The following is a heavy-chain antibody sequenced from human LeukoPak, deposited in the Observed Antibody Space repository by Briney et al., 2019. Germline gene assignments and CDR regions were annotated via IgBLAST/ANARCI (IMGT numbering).Heavy chain of an antibody. V-gene: IGHV3-9*03. Sequence: PGGSLRLSCAASGFTFDDYAMHWVRQAPGKGLEWVSGISWNSGSIGYADSVKGRFTISRDNAKNSLYLQMNSLRAEDMALYYCAKAHRGSYIYGFDYWGQGTLVTVSS. CDR1: GFTFDDYA. J-gene: IGHJ4*02. CDR3: AKAHRGSYIYGFDY. D-gene: IGHD1-26*01. CDR2: ISWNSGSI.